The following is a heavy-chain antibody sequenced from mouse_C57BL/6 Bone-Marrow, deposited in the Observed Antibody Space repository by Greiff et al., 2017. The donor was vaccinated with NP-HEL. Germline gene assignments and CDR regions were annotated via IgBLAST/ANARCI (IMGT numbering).Heavy chain of an antibody. CDR1: GYTFTSYW. Sequence: VQGVESGAELVKPGASVKLSCKASGYTFTSYWMHWVKQRPGQGLEWIGMIHPNSGSTNYNEKFKSKATLTVDKSSSTAYMQLSSLTSEDSAVYYCARWGFDYWGQGTTLTVSS. J-gene: IGHJ2*01. CDR3: ARWGFDY. V-gene: IGHV1-64*01. CDR2: IHPNSGST.